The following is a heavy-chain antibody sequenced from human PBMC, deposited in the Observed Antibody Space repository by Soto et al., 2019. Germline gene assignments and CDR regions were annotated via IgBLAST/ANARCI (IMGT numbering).Heavy chain of an antibody. CDR2: IYSGGST. J-gene: IGHJ3*02. Sequence: GGSLRLSCAASGFTVSSNYMSWVRQAPGKGLEWVSVIYSGGSTYYADSVKGRFTISRDNSKNTLYLQMNSLRAEDTAVYYCARVPRRYSSSAMVDAFDIWGQGTMVTVSS. V-gene: IGHV3-66*01. D-gene: IGHD6-6*01. CDR1: GFTVSSNY. CDR3: ARVPRRYSSSAMVDAFDI.